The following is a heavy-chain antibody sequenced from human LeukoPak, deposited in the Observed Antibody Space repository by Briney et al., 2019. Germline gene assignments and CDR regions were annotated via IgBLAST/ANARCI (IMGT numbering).Heavy chain of an antibody. CDR2: IIPILGIA. Sequence: ASVKVSCKASGYTFTSYYMHWVRQAPGQGLECIGRIIPILGIANYAQKFRGGVTITADKSTSTAYMELSSLRSDDTAVYYCARADSGYDWGYYYYGMDVWGQGTTVTVSS. J-gene: IGHJ6*02. V-gene: IGHV1-69*04. CDR1: GYTFTSYY. CDR3: ARADSGYDWGYYYYGMDV. D-gene: IGHD5-12*01.